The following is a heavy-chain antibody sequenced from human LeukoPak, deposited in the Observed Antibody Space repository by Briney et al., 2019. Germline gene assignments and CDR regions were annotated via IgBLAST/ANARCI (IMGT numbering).Heavy chain of an antibody. D-gene: IGHD3-10*01. Sequence: SETLSLTCTVSGGSISSSSYYWGWIRQPPGKGLGWIGSIYYSGSTYYNPSLKSRVTISVDTSKNQFSLKLSSVTAADTAVYYCAVYQELGAFDIWGQGTMVTVSS. CDR2: IYYSGST. CDR3: AVYQELGAFDI. V-gene: IGHV4-39*01. CDR1: GGSISSSSYY. J-gene: IGHJ3*02.